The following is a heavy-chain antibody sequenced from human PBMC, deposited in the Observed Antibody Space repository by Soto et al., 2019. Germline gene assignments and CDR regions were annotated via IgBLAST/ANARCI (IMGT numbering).Heavy chain of an antibody. V-gene: IGHV4-31*03. CDR2: IYYSGST. D-gene: IGHD3-3*01. CDR1: GGSIRSGDYY. CDR3: ARWWSGSRQGFDP. J-gene: IGHJ5*02. Sequence: ASETLSLTCPVSGGSIRSGDYYWSWIRQHPGKGLEWIGYIYYSGSTYYNPSLKSRVTISVDTSKNQFSLKLSSVTAADTAVYYCARWWSGSRQGFDPWGQGTLVTVSS.